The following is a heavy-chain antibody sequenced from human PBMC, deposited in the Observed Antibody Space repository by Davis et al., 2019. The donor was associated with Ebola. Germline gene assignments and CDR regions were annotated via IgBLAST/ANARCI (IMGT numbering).Heavy chain of an antibody. CDR1: GYTFTSYA. CDR3: ARGGISMIVVPRDYYYGMDV. CDR2: INPNSGGT. D-gene: IGHD3-22*01. V-gene: IGHV1-2*06. J-gene: IGHJ6*02. Sequence: ASVKVSCKASGYTFTSYAMNWVRQAPGQGLEWMGRINPNSGGTNYAQNFQGRVTMTRDTSISTAYMDLSRLRSDDTAVYFCARGGISMIVVPRDYYYGMDVWGQGTTVTVSS.